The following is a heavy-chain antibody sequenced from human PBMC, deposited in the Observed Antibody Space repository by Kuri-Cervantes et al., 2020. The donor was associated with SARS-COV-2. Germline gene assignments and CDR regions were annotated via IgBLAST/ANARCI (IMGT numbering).Heavy chain of an antibody. CDR1: GFTFSSYG. V-gene: IGHV3-30*19. D-gene: IGHD4-17*01. CDR2: ISYDGSNK. CDR3: ARGSYEDYENYYYYYMDV. J-gene: IGHJ6*03. Sequence: VGFLRLSCAASGFTFSSYGMNWVRQAPGKGLEWVAVISYDGSNKYYADSVKGRFTISRDNSKNTLYLQMNSLRAEDTAVYYCARGSYEDYENYYYYYMDVWGKGTTVTVSS.